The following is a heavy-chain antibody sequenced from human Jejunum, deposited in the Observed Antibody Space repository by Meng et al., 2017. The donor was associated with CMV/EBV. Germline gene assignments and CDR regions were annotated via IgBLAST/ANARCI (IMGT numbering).Heavy chain of an antibody. Sequence: FNDHYIDWVRQAPGKGLEWFGRIRNKANSYTTLYAASVKDRFTFSRDDSKNSVFLQMNSLKTEDTAVYYCTRVRKGLAGQTTLDYWGQGTLVTVSS. V-gene: IGHV3-72*01. CDR3: TRVRKGLAGQTTLDY. D-gene: IGHD1-7*01. CDR1: FNDHY. CDR2: IRNKANSYTT. J-gene: IGHJ4*02.